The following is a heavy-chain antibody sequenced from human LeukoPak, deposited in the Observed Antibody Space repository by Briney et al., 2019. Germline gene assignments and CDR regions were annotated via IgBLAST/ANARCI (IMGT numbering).Heavy chain of an antibody. CDR3: AKHGFGVFEGY. Sequence: ASVKVSCKASGYTFTGYFMHWVRQAPGQGLEWLGWINPNSGVTNYAQKFQGRVTMARDTSISTAYMELSRLRSDDTAVYYCAKHGFGVFEGYWGQGTLVTVSS. V-gene: IGHV1-2*02. J-gene: IGHJ4*02. CDR1: GYTFTGYF. CDR2: INPNSGVT. D-gene: IGHD3-10*01.